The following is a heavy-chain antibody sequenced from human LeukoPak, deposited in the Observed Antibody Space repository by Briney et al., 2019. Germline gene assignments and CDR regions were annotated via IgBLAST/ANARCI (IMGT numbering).Heavy chain of an antibody. Sequence: GGYLRLSCAASGFPFSTYSMNWVRHAPGKGLEWGSYISTSSSTIYYADSVKGRFTISRDNAKNSLYLQMNSLRAEDTAVYYCATYYFDSSGYKVLDYWGQGTLVTVSS. CDR1: GFPFSTYS. D-gene: IGHD3-22*01. CDR3: ATYYFDSSGYKVLDY. J-gene: IGHJ4*02. CDR2: ISTSSSTI. V-gene: IGHV3-48*04.